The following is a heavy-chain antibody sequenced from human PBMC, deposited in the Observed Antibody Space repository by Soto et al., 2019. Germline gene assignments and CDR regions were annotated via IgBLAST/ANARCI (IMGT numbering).Heavy chain of an antibody. V-gene: IGHV4-30-4*01. J-gene: IGHJ3*02. CDR1: GGSISSGDYY. D-gene: IGHD2-21*01. Sequence: QVQLQESGPGLVKPSQTLSLTCTVSGGSISSGDYYWSWIRQPPGKGLEWIGYIHYSGSTYYNPSLKSRVTISVDPSKNQFSLKLSSVTAADTAVYYCARAPAGEDAFDIWGQGTMVTVSS. CDR3: ARAPAGEDAFDI. CDR2: IHYSGST.